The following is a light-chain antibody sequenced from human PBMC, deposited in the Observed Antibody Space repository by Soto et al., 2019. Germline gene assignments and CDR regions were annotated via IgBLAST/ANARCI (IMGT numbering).Light chain of an antibody. CDR1: QSVSRY. Sequence: EIVLTQSPATLSLSPGERATLSCRASQSVSRYLAWYQQKPGQAPRLLIYDGSNRATGIPAIFSGSGSGTDFNLNISNLGPEDFAVYYCQQRANWPWTFGQGTKVEIK. J-gene: IGKJ1*01. CDR3: QQRANWPWT. CDR2: DGS. V-gene: IGKV3-11*01.